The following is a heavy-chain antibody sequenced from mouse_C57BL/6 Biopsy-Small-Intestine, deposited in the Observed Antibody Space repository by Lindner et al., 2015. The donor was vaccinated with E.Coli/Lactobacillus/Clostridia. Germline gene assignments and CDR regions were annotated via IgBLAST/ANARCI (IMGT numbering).Heavy chain of an antibody. V-gene: IGHV1-82*01. CDR3: ARGYYGIFDY. J-gene: IGHJ2*01. Sequence: VQLQESGPELVKPGASVKISCKASGYAFSSSWMNWVKQRPGKGLEWIGRIYPADGDTTYNEKFKGKATLTADKSSSTAYMQLSSLTSEDSAVYFCARGYYGIFDYWGQGTTLTVSS. CDR1: GYAFSSSW. D-gene: IGHD2-1*01. CDR2: IYPADGDT.